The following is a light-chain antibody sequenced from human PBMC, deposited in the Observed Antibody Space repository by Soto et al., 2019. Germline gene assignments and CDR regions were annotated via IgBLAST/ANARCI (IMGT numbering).Light chain of an antibody. CDR1: HSVASAY. Sequence: EIVLTQSPATLSLSPGEGATRSCRASHSVASAYLAWYQQKPGLAPRLIIYGASNRASGIPDRFSGGGSGTDFTLTISRLEPEDFAVYYCQQYGSSSLTFGQGTKLEIK. CDR2: GAS. V-gene: IGKV3-20*01. J-gene: IGKJ2*01. CDR3: QQYGSSSLT.